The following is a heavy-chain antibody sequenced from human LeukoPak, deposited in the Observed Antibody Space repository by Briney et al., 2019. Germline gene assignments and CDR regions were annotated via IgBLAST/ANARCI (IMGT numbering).Heavy chain of an antibody. V-gene: IGHV4-59*02. D-gene: IGHD6-19*01. J-gene: IGHJ4*02. CDR3: ARWVIAVAGDYFDY. CDR2: VYFSGST. CDR1: GGSVSSYY. Sequence: SETLSLTCSVSGGSVSSYYWSWIRQPPGKGLEWIGNVYFSGSTNYSPSLTTYNASLKSRATISGDTSKNQFSLKLTSVTAADTAVYYCARWVIAVAGDYFDYWGQGTLVTVSS.